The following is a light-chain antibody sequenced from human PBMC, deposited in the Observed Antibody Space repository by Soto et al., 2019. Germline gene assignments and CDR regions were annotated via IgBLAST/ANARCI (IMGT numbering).Light chain of an antibody. J-gene: IGKJ1*01. CDR3: QQFYRHPWT. V-gene: IGKV1-5*03. CDR2: KAS. CDR1: QSVDTC. Sequence: DIQMTQSPSALSASVGDTVTITCRASQSVDTCLAWYQQKPGKAPHLLIYKASRLETGVPSRFSSSGSVTDYTLTITGLQPDDFATYYCQQFYRHPWTFGKGTKVEI.